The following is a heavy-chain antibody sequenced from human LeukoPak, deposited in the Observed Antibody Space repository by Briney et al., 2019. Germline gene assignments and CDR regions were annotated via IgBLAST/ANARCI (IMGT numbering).Heavy chain of an antibody. CDR1: GFTFGDYA. J-gene: IGHJ6*02. CDR2: IRSKAYGGAT. CDR3: TREEVVVAATRHYYYYYGMDV. Sequence: PGRSLRLSCTASGFTFGDYAMSRVRQAPGKGLEWVGFIRSKAYGGATEYAASVKGRFTISRDDSKSIAYLQMNSLKTEDTAVYYCTREEVVVAATRHYYYYYGMDVWGQGTTVTVSS. V-gene: IGHV3-49*04. D-gene: IGHD2-15*01.